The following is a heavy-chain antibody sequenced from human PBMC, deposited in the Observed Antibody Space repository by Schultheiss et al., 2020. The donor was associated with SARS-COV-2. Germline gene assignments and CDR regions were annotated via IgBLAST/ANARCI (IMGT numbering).Heavy chain of an antibody. D-gene: IGHD2-2*01. CDR3: ARLYCTSTSCYHHYYYGMDV. V-gene: IGHV4-34*01. J-gene: IGHJ6*02. Sequence: GSLRLSCAASGFTFSDYYMSWIRQAPGKGLEWVGEINHSGSTNYNPSLKSRVTISVDTSKNQFSLKLSSVTAADTAVYYCARLYCTSTSCYHHYYYGMDVWGQGTTVTVAS. CDR2: INHSGST. CDR1: GFTFSDYY.